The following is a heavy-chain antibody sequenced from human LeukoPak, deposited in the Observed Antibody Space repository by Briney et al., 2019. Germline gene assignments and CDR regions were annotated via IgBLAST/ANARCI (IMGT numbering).Heavy chain of an antibody. Sequence: PSETLSLTCTVSGGSISSWYWSWIRQPPGKGLEWIGYIYDSGNTYYNPSLKSRVTISVDTSKNQFSLKLSSVTAADTAVYYCARDPSTSTPSSLANYWGQGTLVTVSS. CDR1: GGSISSWY. CDR3: ARDPSTSTPSSLANY. V-gene: IGHV4-59*12. J-gene: IGHJ4*02. CDR2: IYDSGNT. D-gene: IGHD6-13*01.